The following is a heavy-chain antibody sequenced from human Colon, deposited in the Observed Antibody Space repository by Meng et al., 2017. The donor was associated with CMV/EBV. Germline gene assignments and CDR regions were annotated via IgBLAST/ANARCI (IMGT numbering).Heavy chain of an antibody. Sequence: ASVKVSCKASGDSFTRSFIHWVRQAPGQGLEWMARIDPSGESPTYAPRFQGRVTLKRDMSTTTVSLELTSLTSEDTAVYYCARDLPSDDKWDWGQGTVVTVSS. CDR3: ARDLPSDDKWD. V-gene: IGHV1-46*01. J-gene: IGHJ1*01. CDR2: IDPSGESP. CDR1: GDSFTRSF. D-gene: IGHD3-9*01.